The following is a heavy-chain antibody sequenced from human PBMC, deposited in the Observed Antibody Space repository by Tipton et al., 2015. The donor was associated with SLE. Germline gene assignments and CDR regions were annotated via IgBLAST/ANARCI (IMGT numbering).Heavy chain of an antibody. Sequence: SLRLSCAASGFTFSSYSMNWVRQAPGKGLEWVSSISSSSSYIYYADSVKGRFTISRDNAKNSLYLQMNSLRAEDTAVYYCARSYTAMDFFDYWGQGTLVTVSS. CDR1: GFTFSSYS. CDR2: ISSSSSYI. V-gene: IGHV3-21*01. D-gene: IGHD5-18*01. CDR3: ARSYTAMDFFDY. J-gene: IGHJ4*02.